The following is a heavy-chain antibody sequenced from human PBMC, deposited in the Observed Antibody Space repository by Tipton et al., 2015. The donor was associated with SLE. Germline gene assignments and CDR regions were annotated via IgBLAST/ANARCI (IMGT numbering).Heavy chain of an antibody. CDR1: GGSTSSGSYY. Sequence: TLSLTCTVSGGSTSSGSYYWSWIRQPAGKGLEWIGRIYTSGSTNYNPSLKSRVTISVDTSKNQFSLKLSSVTAADTAVYYCAKSGFGRGSYFHHWGQGTLVSVSS. J-gene: IGHJ1*01. D-gene: IGHD5-12*01. CDR3: AKSGFGRGSYFHH. CDR2: IYTSGST. V-gene: IGHV4-61*02.